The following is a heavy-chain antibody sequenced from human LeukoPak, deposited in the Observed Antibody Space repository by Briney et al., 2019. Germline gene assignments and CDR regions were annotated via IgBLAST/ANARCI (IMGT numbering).Heavy chain of an antibody. CDR3: ARAPSYCSGGSCYADGNYYYYYMDV. CDR1: GGTFSIYA. D-gene: IGHD2-15*01. V-gene: IGHV1-69*05. Sequence: ASVTVSCKASGGTFSIYAISWVRQAPGQGLEWMGGIIPIFGTANYAQKFQGRVTITTDESTSTAYMELSSLRSEDTAVYYCARAPSYCSGGSCYADGNYYYYYMDVWGKGTTVTVSS. J-gene: IGHJ6*03. CDR2: IIPIFGTA.